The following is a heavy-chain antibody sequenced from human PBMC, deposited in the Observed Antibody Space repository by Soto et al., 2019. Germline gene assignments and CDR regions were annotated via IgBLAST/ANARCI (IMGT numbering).Heavy chain of an antibody. V-gene: IGHV3-33*01. Sequence: GGSLRLSCAASGFTFSDYGMHWVRHAPGKGLEWVAVIWFDGSNKYYADSVKGRFTLSRDNSKNTLYLQINGLRAEDTAVFYCARDPSHGSGSYLDYWGQGTLVTVSS. J-gene: IGHJ4*02. D-gene: IGHD3-10*01. CDR3: ARDPSHGSGSYLDY. CDR1: GFTFSDYG. CDR2: IWFDGSNK.